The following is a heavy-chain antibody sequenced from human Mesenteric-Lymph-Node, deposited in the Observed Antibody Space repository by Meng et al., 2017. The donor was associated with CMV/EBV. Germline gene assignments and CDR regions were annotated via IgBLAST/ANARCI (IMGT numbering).Heavy chain of an antibody. CDR2: ITNKTHGGTT. CDR1: GFPLGDYA. J-gene: IGHJ4*02. D-gene: IGHD3-10*02. CDR3: GTNHVF. V-gene: IGHV3-49*04. Sequence: GESLKISCPASGFPLGDYAVSWVRQAPGKGLEWVGFITNKTHGGTTEYAASVKGRFTISRGDSSSIAYLQMNSLKSEDTAVYFCGTNHVFWGQGTLVTVSS.